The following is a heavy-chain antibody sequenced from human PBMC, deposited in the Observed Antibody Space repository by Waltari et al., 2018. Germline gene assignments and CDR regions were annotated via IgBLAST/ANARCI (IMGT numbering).Heavy chain of an antibody. Sequence: QLRLQESGPGLVKPSETLSLTCTVSGVSIGNFLYYWGGIRQPPGKCLEWIATIHHSGSTYYNPSLKSRVTISVDTPKNQFSLNLTSVVAADTAMYFCARVQLGYGDDPLFDFWGQGTLVTVSS. CDR1: GVSIGNFLYY. CDR2: IHHSGST. J-gene: IGHJ4*02. CDR3: ARVQLGYGDDPLFDF. D-gene: IGHD4-17*01. V-gene: IGHV4-39*01.